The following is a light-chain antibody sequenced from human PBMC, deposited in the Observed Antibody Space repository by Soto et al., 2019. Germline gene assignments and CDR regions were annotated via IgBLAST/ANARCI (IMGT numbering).Light chain of an antibody. CDR2: DVS. CDR1: SSDVGGYNY. Sequence: QSALTQPASVSGSPGQSITISCTGTSSDVGGYNYVSWYQHHPGKAPKLMIYDVSNRPSGVSNRFSGSKSDNTASLTISGLQAEDEADYYCSSYTSTSTVAFGGGTKLTVL. CDR3: SSYTSTSTVA. V-gene: IGLV2-14*03. J-gene: IGLJ2*01.